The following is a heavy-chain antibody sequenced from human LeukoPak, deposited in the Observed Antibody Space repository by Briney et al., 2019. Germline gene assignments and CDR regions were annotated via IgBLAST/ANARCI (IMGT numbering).Heavy chain of an antibody. CDR2: ISAYNGNT. D-gene: IGHD5-18*01. CDR3: ARGGTVVDTANPFDY. J-gene: IGHJ4*02. V-gene: IGHV1-18*01. CDR1: GYTFSSYV. Sequence: ASVKVSCKASGYTFSSYVISWVRLAPGQGLEWMGWISAYNGNTNYAQKVQDRVTMTTDTSTSTAYMELRSLRSDDTAVYYCARGGTVVDTANPFDYWGQGTLATVSS.